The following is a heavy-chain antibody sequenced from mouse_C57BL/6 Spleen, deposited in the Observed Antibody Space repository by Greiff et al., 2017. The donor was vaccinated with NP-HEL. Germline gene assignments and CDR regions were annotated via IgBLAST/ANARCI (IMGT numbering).Heavy chain of an antibody. CDR1: GFSLTSYG. CDR3: AGVYGNCSWFAD. CDR2: IWSGGST. J-gene: IGHJ3*01. Sequence: VQLQQSGPGLVQPSQSLSIPCTASGFSLTSYGVHWVRQSPGKGLEWLGVIWSGGSTDYNAAFISRLSISTDNSKSQVFFRMTSRQADYTAIYHCAGVYGNCSWFADWGQGTLVTVSA. D-gene: IGHD2-1*01. V-gene: IGHV2-2*01.